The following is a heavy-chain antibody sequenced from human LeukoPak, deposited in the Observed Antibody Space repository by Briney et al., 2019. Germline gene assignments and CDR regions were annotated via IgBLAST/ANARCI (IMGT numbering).Heavy chain of an antibody. D-gene: IGHD3-16*01. V-gene: IGHV1-46*01. CDR1: GYTFTSYY. Sequence: ASVKVSCKASGYTFTSYYMHWVRQAPGQGLEWMGIINPSGGSTSYAQKFQGRVTMTRDMSTSTAYMELSSLTSDDTAVYYCARAAIGGRSGMDGWGQGTTVTVSS. CDR3: ARAAIGGRSGMDG. CDR2: INPSGGST. J-gene: IGHJ6*02.